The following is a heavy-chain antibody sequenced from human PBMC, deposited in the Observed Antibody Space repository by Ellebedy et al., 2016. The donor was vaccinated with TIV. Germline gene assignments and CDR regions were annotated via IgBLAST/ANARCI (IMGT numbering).Heavy chain of an antibody. CDR3: ARARYYDSSGYYSDLYYFDY. CDR2: INPSGGST. V-gene: IGHV1-46*01. Sequence: ASVKVSXKASGYTFTSYFIHWVRQAPGRGPAWMGLINPSGGSTYYPQRFQGRVTMTRDTSRNTVYMELSSLRSEDTAVYYCARARYYDSSGYYSDLYYFDYWGQGTLVTVSS. CDR1: GYTFTSYF. D-gene: IGHD3-22*01. J-gene: IGHJ4*02.